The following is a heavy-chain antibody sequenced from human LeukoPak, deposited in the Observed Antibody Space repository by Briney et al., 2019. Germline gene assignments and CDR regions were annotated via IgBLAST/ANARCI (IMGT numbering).Heavy chain of an antibody. CDR2: IYYSGTT. V-gene: IGHV4-39*02. CDR3: ARVPYETTGECYFDH. CDR1: GDSISSSNYY. D-gene: IGHD1-1*01. Sequence: SETLSLTCTVSGDSISSSNYYWGWIRRPPGKGLEWIGNIYYSGTTYYNPPLKSRVTISVDTSKNQFSLRLSSVTAADTSVYYCARVPYETTGECYFDHWGQGTLVTVSS. J-gene: IGHJ4*02.